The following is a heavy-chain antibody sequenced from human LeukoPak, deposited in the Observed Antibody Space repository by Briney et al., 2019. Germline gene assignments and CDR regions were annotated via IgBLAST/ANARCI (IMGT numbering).Heavy chain of an antibody. CDR3: ARGGTSMVRGRYYYYMDV. V-gene: IGHV1-18*01. J-gene: IGHJ6*03. D-gene: IGHD3-10*01. Sequence: ASVKVSCKASGYTFPNYGFTWVRQAPGQGLEWMGWISVYNGDTNYAQKLQGRVTMTTDTSTSTAYMELRSLRSDDTAVYYCARGGTSMVRGRYYYYMDVWGKGTTVTISS. CDR1: GYTFPNYG. CDR2: ISVYNGDT.